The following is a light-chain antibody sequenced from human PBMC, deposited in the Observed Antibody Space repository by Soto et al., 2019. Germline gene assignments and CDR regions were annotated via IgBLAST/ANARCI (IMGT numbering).Light chain of an antibody. J-gene: IGKJ1*01. CDR1: QSISIN. CDR3: QQYNSYSRT. Sequence: EIVLTQSPGTLSVSPGDRVTLSCRASQSISINLAWYQHKPGQAPRLLIHGASTRATGVPARISGSGSGTEFTLTISSLQPDDFATYYCQQYNSYSRTFGQGTKVDIK. V-gene: IGKV3D-15*01. CDR2: GAS.